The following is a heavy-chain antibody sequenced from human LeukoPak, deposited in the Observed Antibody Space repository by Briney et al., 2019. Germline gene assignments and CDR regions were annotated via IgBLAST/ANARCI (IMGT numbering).Heavy chain of an antibody. J-gene: IGHJ5*02. D-gene: IGHD2-8*01. Sequence: SETLSLTCTVSGGSIYSSSFFWSWIRQPPGKGLEWIGSIFYNGSTYYNPSLKSRVTISVDKSKTQFSLNLTSVTAADTAVFYCARRPRMVASANWFDPWGQGILVIVSS. CDR3: ARRPRMVASANWFDP. CDR1: GGSIYSSSFF. V-gene: IGHV4-39*01. CDR2: IFYNGST.